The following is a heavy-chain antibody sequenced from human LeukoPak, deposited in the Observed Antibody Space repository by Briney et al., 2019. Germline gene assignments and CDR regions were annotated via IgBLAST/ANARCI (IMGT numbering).Heavy chain of an antibody. V-gene: IGHV3-30-3*01. CDR2: ISYDGSNK. J-gene: IGHJ3*02. CDR3: ARGYCGGDCYYPYDAFDI. CDR1: GFTFSSYA. D-gene: IGHD2-21*02. Sequence: GGSLRLSCAASGFTFSSYAMHWVRQAPGKGLEWVAVISYDGSNKYYADSVKGRFTISRDNYKNTLYLQMNSLRAEDTAVYYCARGYCGGDCYYPYDAFDIWGQGTMVTVSS.